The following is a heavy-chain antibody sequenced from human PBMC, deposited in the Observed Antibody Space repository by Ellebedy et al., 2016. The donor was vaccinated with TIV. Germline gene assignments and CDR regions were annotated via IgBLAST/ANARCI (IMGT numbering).Heavy chain of an antibody. J-gene: IGHJ5*02. D-gene: IGHD6-13*01. Sequence: KVSXKGSGYSFTSYWIGWVRQMPGKGLEWMGIIYPGDSDTRYSPSFQGQVTISADKSISTAYLQWSSLKASDTAMYYCASALKDGSSWYQSSWGQGTLVTVSS. V-gene: IGHV5-51*01. CDR3: ASALKDGSSWYQSS. CDR2: IYPGDSDT. CDR1: GYSFTSYW.